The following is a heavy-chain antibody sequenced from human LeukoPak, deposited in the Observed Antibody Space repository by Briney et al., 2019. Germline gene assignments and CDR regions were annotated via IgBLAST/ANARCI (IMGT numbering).Heavy chain of an antibody. V-gene: IGHV4-39*01. Sequence: PSVTLSLTCTVSIDSISSSSYLCRSVRQPPGKGREWNGSIYYSGSTYYNPSLKSRVTISVDTSKNQFSLKLSSVTAADTAVYYCARHLDLATVTTDCFDPWGQGTLVTVSS. CDR1: IDSISSSSYL. CDR3: ARHLDLATVTTDCFDP. D-gene: IGHD4-17*01. CDR2: IYYSGST. J-gene: IGHJ5*02.